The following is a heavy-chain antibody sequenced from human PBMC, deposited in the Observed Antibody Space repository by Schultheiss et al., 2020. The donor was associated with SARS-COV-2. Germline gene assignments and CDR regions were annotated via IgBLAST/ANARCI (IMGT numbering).Heavy chain of an antibody. J-gene: IGHJ4*02. Sequence: GGSLRLSCAASGFTFSSYAMHWVRQAPGKGPQWVAVISYDGSNNFYTDSVKGRFTISRDSSRNTIDLQMNSLRAEDTAVYYCAKFSSSSWYRGPFDYWGQGTLVTVSS. D-gene: IGHD6-13*01. CDR3: AKFSSSSWYRGPFDY. CDR2: ISYDGSNN. CDR1: GFTFSSYA. V-gene: IGHV3-30*07.